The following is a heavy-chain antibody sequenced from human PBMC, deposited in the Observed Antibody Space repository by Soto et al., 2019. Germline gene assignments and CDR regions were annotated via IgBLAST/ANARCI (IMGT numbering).Heavy chain of an antibody. V-gene: IGHV3-21*06. CDR1: GFTLRTYT. CDR3: VRGMNPLF. CDR2: ISISSSDR. J-gene: IGHJ4*01. Sequence: GGSLRLSCAASGFTLRTYTMNWVRQAPGKGLEWVSSISISSSDRYYADSVRGRFTISRDNAKNALYLQMNSLRADDTAVYFCVRGMNPLFGGEGTLVTVSS.